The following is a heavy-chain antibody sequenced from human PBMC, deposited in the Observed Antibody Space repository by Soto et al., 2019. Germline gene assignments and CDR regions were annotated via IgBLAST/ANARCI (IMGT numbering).Heavy chain of an antibody. J-gene: IGHJ4*02. Sequence: SVKVCFKSSGGPFSSYAISLVRQAPGQGLEWMGGIIPIFGTTKHSQKFQGRVTSSAYESTSTVYMELSRLTSEDTALYYCARSHYYDSSGYYYFDYWGQGTTVTVSS. V-gene: IGHV1-69*13. CDR3: ARSHYYDSSGYYYFDY. CDR1: GGPFSSYA. CDR2: IIPIFGTT. D-gene: IGHD3-22*01.